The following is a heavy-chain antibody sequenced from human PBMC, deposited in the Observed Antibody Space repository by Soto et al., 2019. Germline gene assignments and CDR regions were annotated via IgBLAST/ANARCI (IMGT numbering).Heavy chain of an antibody. CDR2: IFTGGGT. Sequence: EVHLVESGGGLIQPGGSLRLSCAASGFTVSNYYMSWVRQAPGKGLEWVSVIFTGGGTSYADSVKGRFTISGDSSKNTVVLQTNSLRAEDAAVYYCARDLGRDTNQHWGQGTLVTVSS. J-gene: IGHJ1*01. D-gene: IGHD2-21*02. V-gene: IGHV3-53*01. CDR1: GFTVSNYY. CDR3: ARDLGRDTNQH.